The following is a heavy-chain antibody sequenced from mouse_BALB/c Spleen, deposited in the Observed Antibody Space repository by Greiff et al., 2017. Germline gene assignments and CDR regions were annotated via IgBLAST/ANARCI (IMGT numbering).Heavy chain of an antibody. Sequence: EVHLVESGPGLVKPSQSLSLTCSVTGYSITSGYYWNWIRQFPGNKLEWMGYISYDGSNNYNPSLKNRISITRDTSKNQFFLKLNSVTTEDTATYYCARGGVVDAMDYWGQGTSVTVSS. CDR1: GYSITSGYY. D-gene: IGHD1-1*01. CDR3: ARGGVVDAMDY. CDR2: ISYDGSN. V-gene: IGHV3-6*02. J-gene: IGHJ4*01.